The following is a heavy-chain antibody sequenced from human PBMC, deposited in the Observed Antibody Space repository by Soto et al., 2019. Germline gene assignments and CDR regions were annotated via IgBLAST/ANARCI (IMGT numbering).Heavy chain of an antibody. CDR2: ISGSGGST. CDR3: AKGSIVVVGEPNTPSAFDI. Sequence: GGSLRLSCAASGFTFSSYAMSWVRQAPGKGLEWVSAISGSGGSTYYADSVKGRFTISRDNSKNTLYLQMNSLRAEDTAVYYCAKGSIVVVGEPNTPSAFDIWGQGTMVTVSS. D-gene: IGHD2-15*01. V-gene: IGHV3-23*01. CDR1: GFTFSSYA. J-gene: IGHJ3*02.